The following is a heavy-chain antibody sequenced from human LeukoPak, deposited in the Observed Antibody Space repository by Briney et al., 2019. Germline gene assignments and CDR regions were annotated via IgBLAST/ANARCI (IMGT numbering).Heavy chain of an antibody. CDR2: INPSGGST. J-gene: IGHJ4*02. CDR1: GYTFTSYY. V-gene: IGHV1-46*01. CDR3: ARDGPDYYDSSGYADY. D-gene: IGHD3-22*01. Sequence: ASVKVSCKASGYTFTSYYMHWVRQAPGQGLEWMGIINPSGGSTSYAQKFQGRVTMTRDTSTSTVYMELSSLRSEDTAVYYCARDGPDYYDSSGYADYWGQGTLVTVSS.